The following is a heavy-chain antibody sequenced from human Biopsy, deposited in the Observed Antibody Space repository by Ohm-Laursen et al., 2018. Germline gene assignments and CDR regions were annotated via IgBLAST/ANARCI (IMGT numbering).Heavy chain of an antibody. CDR1: GYTLTELS. J-gene: IGHJ4*02. CDR2: FAPENGKT. CDR3: AADINVWNVNY. V-gene: IGHV1-24*01. Sequence: GASVKVSCKVSGYTLTELSMHWVRQAPGRGLEWMGGFAPENGKTIYAQKFQGRVTVTEDTSTDTAYMELSSLRSEDTAVYYYAADINVWNVNYWGQGTQVTVSS. D-gene: IGHD1-1*01.